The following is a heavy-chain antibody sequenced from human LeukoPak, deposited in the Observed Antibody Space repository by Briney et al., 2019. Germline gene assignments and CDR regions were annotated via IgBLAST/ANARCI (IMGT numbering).Heavy chain of an antibody. CDR3: AASPVPAARRPYWYFDL. CDR2: ISGSGGST. J-gene: IGHJ2*01. Sequence: GGSLRLSCAASGFTFSSYAMSWVRQAPGKGLVWVSAISGSGGSTYYTDSVKGRFTISRDNSKDTLYLQMNSLRTEDTAVYYCAASPVPAARRPYWYFDLWGRGTLVTVSS. D-gene: IGHD2-2*01. V-gene: IGHV3-23*01. CDR1: GFTFSSYA.